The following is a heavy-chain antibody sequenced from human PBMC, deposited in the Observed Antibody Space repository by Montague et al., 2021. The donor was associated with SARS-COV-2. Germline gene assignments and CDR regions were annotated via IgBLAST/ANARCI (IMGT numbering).Heavy chain of an antibody. J-gene: IGHJ3*02. D-gene: IGHD3-3*01. Sequence: SETLSLTCTVSGASIDSDYWNWIRQPPGKGLEWIGYISYSGNTNYNPSLKSRVTISVDTSKNQFSLKLSSVTAADTAVYYCARHVPIYLTLENAFDICGQGTMVTVSS. V-gene: IGHV4-59*08. CDR2: ISYSGNT. CDR3: ARHVPIYLTLENAFDI. CDR1: GASIDSDY.